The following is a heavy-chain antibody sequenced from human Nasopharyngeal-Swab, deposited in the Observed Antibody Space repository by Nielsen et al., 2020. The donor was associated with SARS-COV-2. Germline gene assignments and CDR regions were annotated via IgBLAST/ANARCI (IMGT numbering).Heavy chain of an antibody. Sequence: ASVKVSCKASGYTFTSYDVNWVRQAPGQGLEFMGWMNPNSGNTGYAQKFQGRVTMTRNTSISTAYMELSSLRSEDTAVYYCARGFGDYDSSGYSPADYWGQGTLVTVSS. CDR1: GYTFTSYD. CDR3: ARGFGDYDSSGYSPADY. V-gene: IGHV1-8*01. CDR2: MNPNSGNT. J-gene: IGHJ4*02. D-gene: IGHD3-22*01.